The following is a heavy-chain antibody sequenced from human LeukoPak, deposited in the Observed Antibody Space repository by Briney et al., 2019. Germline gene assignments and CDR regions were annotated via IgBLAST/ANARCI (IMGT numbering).Heavy chain of an antibody. J-gene: IGHJ4*02. Sequence: GESLKISCKGSGYSFISYWIGWVRQMPGKGLEWMGIIYPGDSDTRYSPSFQGQATISADKSISTAYLQWSSLKASDTAMYYCARGYCSSTSCEDYWGQGTLVTVSS. V-gene: IGHV5-51*01. CDR1: GYSFISYW. CDR2: IYPGDSDT. D-gene: IGHD2-2*01. CDR3: ARGYCSSTSCEDY.